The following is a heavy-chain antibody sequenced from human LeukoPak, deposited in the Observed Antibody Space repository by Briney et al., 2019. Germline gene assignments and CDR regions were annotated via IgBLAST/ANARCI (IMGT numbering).Heavy chain of an antibody. V-gene: IGHV3-30*02. D-gene: IGHD3-10*01. J-gene: IGHJ4*02. CDR3: AKDAGSYYYGSGSIDY. CDR1: GFTFSSYG. Sequence: GGSLRLSCAASGFTFSSYGMHWVRQAPGKGLEWVAFIRYDGSNKYYADSVKGRFTISRDNSKNTLYLQMNSLRAEDTAVYYCAKDAGSYYYGSGSIDYSGQGTLVTVSS. CDR2: IRYDGSNK.